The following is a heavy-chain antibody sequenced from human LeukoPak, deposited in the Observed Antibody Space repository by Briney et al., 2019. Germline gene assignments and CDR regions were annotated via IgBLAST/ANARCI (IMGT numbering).Heavy chain of an antibody. Sequence: GGSLRLSCSASGFTFSAYSMNWVRQAPGKGLEWVAYISSSSSTIYYADSLKGRFTISRDNAKNSLYLQMNSLRAEDTAVYYCARDARGYSYGTMFGYWGQGTLVTVSS. CDR3: ARDARGYSYGTMFGY. J-gene: IGHJ4*02. CDR2: ISSSSSTI. CDR1: GFTFSAYS. D-gene: IGHD5-18*01. V-gene: IGHV3-48*04.